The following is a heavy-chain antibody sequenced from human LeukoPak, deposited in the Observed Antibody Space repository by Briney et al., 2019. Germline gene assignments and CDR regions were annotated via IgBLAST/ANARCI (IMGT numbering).Heavy chain of an antibody. J-gene: IGHJ4*02. D-gene: IGHD1-26*01. Sequence: SETLSLTCTVSGGSIGSSSYYWGWIRQPPGKGLEWIGSIYYSGSTYYNPSLKSRVTISVDTSKNQFSLKLSSVTAADTAVYYCARQEVGPIGVDYWGQGTLVTVSS. CDR2: IYYSGST. V-gene: IGHV4-39*01. CDR3: ARQEVGPIGVDY. CDR1: GGSIGSSSYY.